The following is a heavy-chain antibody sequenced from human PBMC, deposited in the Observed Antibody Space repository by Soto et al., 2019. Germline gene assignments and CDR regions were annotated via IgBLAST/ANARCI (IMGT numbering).Heavy chain of an antibody. CDR2: ISAYNGNT. J-gene: IGHJ6*02. V-gene: IGHV1-18*01. D-gene: IGHD3-10*01. CDR1: GYTFTSYG. CDR3: AIVNYGSRHYHLDV. Sequence: GASVKVSCKASGYTFTSYGISWVRQAPGQGLEWMGWISAYNGNTNYAQKLQGRVTMTTDTSTSTAYMELRSLRSDDTAVYYCAIVNYGSRHYHLDVCGQGTTVPVSS.